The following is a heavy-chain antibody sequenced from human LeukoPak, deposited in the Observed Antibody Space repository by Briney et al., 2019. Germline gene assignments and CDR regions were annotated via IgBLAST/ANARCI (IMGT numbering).Heavy chain of an antibody. CDR2: IYNSGKT. Sequence: SETLSLTCTVSGGSTSSYYWGWIRQPPGKGLEWIGSIYNSGKTTHSDSLKSRVTMSEDTSRNQVSLTLTFVTAADTAIYYCAGGGQWLAFDLWGQGSLVTVSS. J-gene: IGHJ4*02. CDR3: AGGGQWLAFDL. CDR1: GGSTSSYY. V-gene: IGHV4-59*08. D-gene: IGHD6-19*01.